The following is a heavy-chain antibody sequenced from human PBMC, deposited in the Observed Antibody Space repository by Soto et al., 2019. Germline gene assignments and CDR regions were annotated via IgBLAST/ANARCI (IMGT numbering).Heavy chain of an antibody. D-gene: IGHD2-2*01. CDR3: ARETGCCSSTSCRPSYYYYGMDV. CDR1: GYTFTSYG. V-gene: IGHV1-18*01. Sequence: ASVKVSWNAAGYTFTSYGISLVRRAPAQGLEWVGWISAYNGNTNYAQKLQGRVTMTTDTSTSTAYMELRSLRSDDTAVYYCARETGCCSSTSCRPSYYYYGMDVWGQGTTVTVSS. CDR2: ISAYNGNT. J-gene: IGHJ6*02.